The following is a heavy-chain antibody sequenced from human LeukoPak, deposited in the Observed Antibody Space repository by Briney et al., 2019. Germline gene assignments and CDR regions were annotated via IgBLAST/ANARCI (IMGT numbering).Heavy chain of an antibody. CDR1: GGSISSYY. J-gene: IGHJ4*02. CDR2: IYYSGST. V-gene: IGHV4-59*05. D-gene: IGHD2-2*01. Sequence: SETLSLTCTVSGGSISSYYWSWIRQPPGKGLEWIGSIYYSGSTYYNPSLKSRVTISVDTSKNQFSLKLSSVTAADTAVYYCAHTPNGQYCSSTSCYVTNYFDYWGQGTLVTVSS. CDR3: AHTPNGQYCSSTSCYVTNYFDY.